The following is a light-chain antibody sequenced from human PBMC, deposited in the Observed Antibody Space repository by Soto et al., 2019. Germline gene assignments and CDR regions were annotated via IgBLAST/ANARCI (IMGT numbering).Light chain of an antibody. Sequence: EIVLTQSPGTLSLSPGERATLSCRATQSVSSNYLAWYQQKPGQAPRLLIYGASSRATGTPDRFSGSGSGTDFTLTISRLEPEDFAVYYCQQYGSSPPRFTFGPGTKVDIK. CDR1: QSVSSNY. CDR3: QQYGSSPPRFT. CDR2: GAS. V-gene: IGKV3-20*01. J-gene: IGKJ3*01.